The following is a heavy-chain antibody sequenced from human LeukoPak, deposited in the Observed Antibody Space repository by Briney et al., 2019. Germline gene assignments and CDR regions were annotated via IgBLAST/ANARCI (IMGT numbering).Heavy chain of an antibody. CDR3: ARATHYSASTGGPYMDV. V-gene: IGHV4-31*03. D-gene: IGHD3-22*01. Sequence: SQTLSLTCTVSGRPISSGGYFWSWIRQHPGKGLEWIAHIYHAGSTHDNPSLRGRVAISLDTSANQFSLRLSSVTAADTAVYFCARATHYSASTGGPYMDVWGQGTTVTVSS. J-gene: IGHJ6*03. CDR2: IYHAGST. CDR1: GRPISSGGYF.